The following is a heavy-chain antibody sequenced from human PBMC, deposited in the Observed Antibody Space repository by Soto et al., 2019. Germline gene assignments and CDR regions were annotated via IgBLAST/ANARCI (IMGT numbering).Heavy chain of an antibody. D-gene: IGHD3-10*02. CDR3: ARSGDLFGYFDY. J-gene: IGHJ4*02. V-gene: IGHV3-30*04. Sequence: VGSLRLSCAASGFTFSSYAMHWVRQAPGKGLEWVAVISYDGSNKYYADSVKGRFTISRDNSKNTLYLQMNSLRAEDTAVYYCARSGDLFGYFDYWGQGTLVTVSS. CDR2: ISYDGSNK. CDR1: GFTFSSYA.